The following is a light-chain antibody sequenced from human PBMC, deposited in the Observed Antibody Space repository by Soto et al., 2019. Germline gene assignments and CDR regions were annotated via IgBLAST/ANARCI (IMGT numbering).Light chain of an antibody. CDR3: QQFGSSPGFT. Sequence: EIVLTQSPGTLSLSPGERATLSCRASQNINSRYLAWYQQKPGQAPRLLIYGTSSRATGIPDRFSGSESGTDFTLTISRLEPDDFAVYYCQQFGSSPGFTFGPGTKVDIK. J-gene: IGKJ3*01. V-gene: IGKV3-20*01. CDR1: QNINSRY. CDR2: GTS.